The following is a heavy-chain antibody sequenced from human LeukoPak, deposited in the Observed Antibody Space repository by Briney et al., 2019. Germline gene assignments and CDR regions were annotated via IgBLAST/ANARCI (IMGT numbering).Heavy chain of an antibody. Sequence: VASVNVSCTASGYTFTSYYMHWVRQAPGQGLEWMGIINPSGGSTSYAQKFQGRVTMTRDTSTSTVYMELSSLRSEDTAVYYCARSGTSYYFDYWGQGTLVTVSS. J-gene: IGHJ4*02. CDR2: INPSGGST. CDR3: ARSGTSYYFDY. CDR1: GYTFTSYY. D-gene: IGHD1-1*01. V-gene: IGHV1-46*01.